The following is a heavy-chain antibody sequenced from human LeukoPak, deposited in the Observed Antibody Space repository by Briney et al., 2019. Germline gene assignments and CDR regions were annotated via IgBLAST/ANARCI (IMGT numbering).Heavy chain of an antibody. CDR1: GFTFSSYA. Sequence: GSLRLSCAASGFTFSSYAMSWVRQPPGKGLEWIGEINHSGSTNYNPSLKSRVTISVDTSKNQFSLKLSSVTAADTAVYYCARTITILRGDAFDIWGQGTMVTVSS. J-gene: IGHJ3*02. D-gene: IGHD3-10*01. CDR2: INHSGST. V-gene: IGHV4-34*01. CDR3: ARTITILRGDAFDI.